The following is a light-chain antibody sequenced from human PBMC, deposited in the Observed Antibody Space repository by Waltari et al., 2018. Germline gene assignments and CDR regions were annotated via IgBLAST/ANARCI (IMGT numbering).Light chain of an antibody. CDR2: GAS. CDR3: QQYNNWPRT. J-gene: IGKJ1*01. Sequence: EIVMTQSPATLSVSPGERATLSCRASQSVSSNLAWYQQKPAQAPRLHLYGASTRATGIPXXFSGSGSGTEFTLTISSMQSEDFAVYYCQQYNNWPRTFGQGTKVEIK. CDR1: QSVSSN. V-gene: IGKV3-15*01.